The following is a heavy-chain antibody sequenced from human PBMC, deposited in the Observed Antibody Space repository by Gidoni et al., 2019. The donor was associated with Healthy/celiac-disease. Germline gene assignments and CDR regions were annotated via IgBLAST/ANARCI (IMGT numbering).Heavy chain of an antibody. Sequence: EVQLVESGGGLVKPGGSLRLSCEASGFTFSSYSMNWVRQAPGKGLEWVSSISSSSSYIYYADSVKGRFTISRDNAKNSLYLQMNSLRAEDTAVYYCARGVGYCSSTSCANYYYYMDVWGKGTTVTVSS. CDR1: GFTFSSYS. J-gene: IGHJ6*03. V-gene: IGHV3-21*01. D-gene: IGHD2-2*01. CDR3: ARGVGYCSSTSCANYYYYMDV. CDR2: ISSSSSYI.